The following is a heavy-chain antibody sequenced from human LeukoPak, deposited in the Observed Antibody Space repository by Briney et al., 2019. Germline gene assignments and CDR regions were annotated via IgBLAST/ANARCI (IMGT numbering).Heavy chain of an antibody. J-gene: IGHJ4*02. CDR3: AKGNIGYYYDY. V-gene: IGHV3-7*05. CDR2: IKQDGSEK. D-gene: IGHD3-22*01. CDR1: GFTFSSYW. Sequence: GGSLRLSCAASGFTFSSYWMSWVRQAPGKGLEWVANIKQDGSEKYYVDSVKGRFTISRDNAKNSLYPQMNSLRAEDTAVYYCAKGNIGYYYDYWGQGTLVTVSS.